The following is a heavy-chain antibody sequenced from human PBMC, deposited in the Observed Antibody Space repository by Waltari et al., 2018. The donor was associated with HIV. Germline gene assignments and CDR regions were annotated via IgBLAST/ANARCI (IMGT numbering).Heavy chain of an antibody. CDR2: IKSKSDGGTT. V-gene: IGHV3-15*01. CDR1: GFTFSNPW. Sequence: EVQLVESGGGLVKPGGSLRLSCAASGFTFSNPWLSWVRQAPGKGLEWVGRIKSKSDGGTTYAAPVKGRFIISRNDSKNMLYLQMKSLKTEDTAVYYCRTSSDYGDPPVDYWGQGTLVTVSS. CDR3: RTSSDYGDPPVDY. J-gene: IGHJ4*02. D-gene: IGHD4-17*01.